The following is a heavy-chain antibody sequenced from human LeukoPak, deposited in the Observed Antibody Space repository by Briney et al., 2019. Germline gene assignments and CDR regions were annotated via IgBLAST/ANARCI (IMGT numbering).Heavy chain of an antibody. V-gene: IGHV3-11*04. CDR1: GFTFSDYY. CDR2: ISSSGSTI. Sequence: GGSLRLSCAASGFTFSDYYMSWIRQAPGKGLEWVSYISSSGSTIYYADSVKGRFTISRDNAKNSLYLQMNSLRAEDTAVYYCARAVAGILKQYYYYYYMDVWGKGTTVTVSS. CDR3: ARAVAGILKQYYYYYYMDV. D-gene: IGHD6-19*01. J-gene: IGHJ6*03.